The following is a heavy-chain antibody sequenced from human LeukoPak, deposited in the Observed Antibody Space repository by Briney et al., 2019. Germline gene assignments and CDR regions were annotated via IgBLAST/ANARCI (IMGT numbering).Heavy chain of an antibody. CDR2: IHTTGRT. J-gene: IGHJ4*02. Sequence: PSETLSLTCSVSGGSVSSQYWSWTRQPPGTGLEWIGYIHTTGRTNYNPSLESRVTISLDTSKSQFSLKLTSVTAADTAVYYCARGVTYWGQGILVTVST. CDR3: ARGVTY. D-gene: IGHD2-21*02. V-gene: IGHV4-59*02. CDR1: GGSVSSQY.